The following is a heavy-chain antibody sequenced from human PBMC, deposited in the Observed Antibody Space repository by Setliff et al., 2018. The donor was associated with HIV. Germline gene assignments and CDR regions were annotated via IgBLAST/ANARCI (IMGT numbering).Heavy chain of an antibody. CDR3: ARHSPSDY. V-gene: IGHV4-39*01. Sequence: SETLSLTCTFSGGSISSGAYYWGWIRQPPGKGLEWIGSIYYSGRTYYNPSLKSRLTISVDTSKNHFSLTLNSVTAADTAVYYCARHSPSDYWGQGTLVTVSS. CDR2: IYYSGRT. CDR1: GGSISSGAYY. J-gene: IGHJ4*02.